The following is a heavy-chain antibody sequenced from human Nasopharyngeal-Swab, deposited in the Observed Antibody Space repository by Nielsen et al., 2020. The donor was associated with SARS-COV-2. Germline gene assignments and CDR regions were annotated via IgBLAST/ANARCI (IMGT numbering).Heavy chain of an antibody. Sequence: WIRQPPGKGLEWIGEINHSGSTNYNPSLKSRVTISVDKSKNQFSLKLSSVTAADTAVYYCARFRLTTVVIPVAFDIWGQGTMVTVSS. D-gene: IGHD4-23*01. CDR3: ARFRLTTVVIPVAFDI. CDR2: INHSGST. J-gene: IGHJ3*02. V-gene: IGHV4-4*02.